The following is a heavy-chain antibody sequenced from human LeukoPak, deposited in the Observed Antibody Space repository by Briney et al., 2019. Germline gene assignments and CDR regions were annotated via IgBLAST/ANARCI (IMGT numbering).Heavy chain of an antibody. CDR1: GFTFSTYG. V-gene: IGHV3-33*01. Sequence: PGGSLRLSCAASGFTFSTYGMHWVRQAPGKGLEWVAVVWDDGSKYYADSVKGRFTISRDNSKNTLYLQMNSLRAEDTAVYYCARDLEQLDSFDYWGQGTQVTVSS. D-gene: IGHD6-13*01. CDR2: VWDDGSK. J-gene: IGHJ4*02. CDR3: ARDLEQLDSFDY.